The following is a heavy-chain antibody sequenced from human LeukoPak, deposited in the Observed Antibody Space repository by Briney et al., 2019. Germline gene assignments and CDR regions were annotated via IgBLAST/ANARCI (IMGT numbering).Heavy chain of an antibody. CDR2: IYYSGST. CDR3: ARDGRSDYYYDSSGNFDY. J-gene: IGHJ4*02. V-gene: IGHV4-31*03. CDR1: GGSISSGGYY. D-gene: IGHD3-22*01. Sequence: SQTLSLTCTVSGGSISSGGYYWSWIRQHPGKGLEWIGYIYYSGSTYYNPSLKSRVTISVDTPKNQFSLKLSSVTAADTAVYYCARDGRSDYYYDSSGNFDYWGQGTLVTVSS.